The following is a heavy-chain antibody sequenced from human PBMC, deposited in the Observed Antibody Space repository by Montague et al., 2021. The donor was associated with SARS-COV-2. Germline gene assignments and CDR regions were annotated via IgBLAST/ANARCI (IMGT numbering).Heavy chain of an antibody. D-gene: IGHD1-26*01. V-gene: IGHV6-1*01. CDR1: GDSVSRNGAA. CDR3: ARDGDGWEVPFDF. J-gene: IGHJ4*01. CDR2: TYYTSRWYN. Sequence: CAISGDSVSRNGAAWTWIRQSPSRGLEYLGRTYYTSRWYNDQAPSVKGRLTVNPDTSKNQSSLHLNSVTPEDTAVYYCARDGDGWEVPFDFWSQGTLVTVSS.